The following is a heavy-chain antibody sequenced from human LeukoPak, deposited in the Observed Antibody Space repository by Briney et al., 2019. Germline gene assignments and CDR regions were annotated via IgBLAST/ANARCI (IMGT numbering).Heavy chain of an antibody. CDR1: GGSFSGYY. CDR2: INHSGST. Sequence: SETLSLTCAVYGGSFSGYYWSWIRQPPGKGLEWIGEINHSGSTNYNPSLRSRVTISIDTSKNQFSLKLSSVTAADTAVYYCARGQVGSYAYYYYYGMDVWGQGTTVTVSS. D-gene: IGHD1-26*01. J-gene: IGHJ6*02. V-gene: IGHV4-34*01. CDR3: ARGQVGSYAYYYYYGMDV.